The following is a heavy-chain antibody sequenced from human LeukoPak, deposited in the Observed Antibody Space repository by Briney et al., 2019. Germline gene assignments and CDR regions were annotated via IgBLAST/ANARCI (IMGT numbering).Heavy chain of an antibody. V-gene: IGHV3-33*01. D-gene: IGHD3-22*01. J-gene: IGHJ4*02. CDR2: IWYDGSNK. CDR3: ASSDYYDSSGYSFDY. CDR1: GFTFSSYG. Sequence: QPGGSLRLSCAASGFTFSSYGMHWVRQAPGKGLEWVAVIWYDGSNKYYADSVKGRFTISRDNSKNTLYLQMNSLRAEDTAVYYCASSDYYDSSGYSFDYWGQGTLVTVSS.